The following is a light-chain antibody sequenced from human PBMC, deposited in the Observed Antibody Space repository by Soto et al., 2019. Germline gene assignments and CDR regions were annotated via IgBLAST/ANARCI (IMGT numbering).Light chain of an antibody. Sequence: IDMTQSPSSLSASVGDRVTISXQARQDVHHFLNWYQQDPGXXTKLXXXDPXNLETGVPSRFSGSGSGKDFTFNISSMQPEDIASYYCQQYDKLPPFTFGQGTRVEIK. V-gene: IGKV1-33*01. CDR3: QQYDKLPPFT. CDR2: DPX. J-gene: IGKJ5*01. CDR1: QDVHHF.